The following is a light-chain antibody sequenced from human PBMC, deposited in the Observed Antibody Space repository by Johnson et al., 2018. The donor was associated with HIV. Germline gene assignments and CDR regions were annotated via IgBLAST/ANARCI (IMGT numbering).Light chain of an antibody. CDR2: ENN. CDR1: SSDMGNYA. V-gene: IGLV1-51*02. Sequence: QPVLTQPPSVSAAPGQKVTISCSGSSSDMGNYAVSWYQQLPGTAPKLLIYENNKRPSGIPDRFSGSKSGTSATLGITGLQTGDEADYYCGTWDSSLSAVPFGTGTKVTV. J-gene: IGLJ1*01. CDR3: GTWDSSLSAVP.